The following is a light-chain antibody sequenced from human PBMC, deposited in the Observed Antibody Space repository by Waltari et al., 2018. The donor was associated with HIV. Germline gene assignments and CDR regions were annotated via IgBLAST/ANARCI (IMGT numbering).Light chain of an antibody. J-gene: IGLJ2*01. Sequence: QSAMPQPPSASGSPGQAVTSSCPGTNSEPGGYNYLPWYQQHPRNAPKRVISEVTKRPSGVPDRFSGSKSGTTASLTVPGLQAEDEADYYCSSYADRNGFYVVFGGGTRLTVL. CDR2: EVT. CDR1: NSEPGGYNY. CDR3: SSYADRNGFYVV. V-gene: IGLV2-8*01.